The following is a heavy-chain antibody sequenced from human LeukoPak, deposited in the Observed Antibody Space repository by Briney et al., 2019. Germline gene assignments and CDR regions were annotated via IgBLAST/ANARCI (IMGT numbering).Heavy chain of an antibody. D-gene: IGHD3-16*01. CDR1: GGTFSSYA. CDR2: IIPIFGTA. CDR3: ARVGEYYFDY. Sequence: SVKVSCKASGGTFSSYAISWVRQAPGQGLEWMGRIIPIFGTANYAQKFQGRVTITADKSTSTAYMGLSSLRSEDTAVYYCARVGEYYFDYWGQGTLVTVSS. J-gene: IGHJ4*02. V-gene: IGHV1-69*06.